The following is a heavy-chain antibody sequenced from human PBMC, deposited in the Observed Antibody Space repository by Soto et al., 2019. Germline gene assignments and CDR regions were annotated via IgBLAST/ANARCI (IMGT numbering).Heavy chain of an antibody. J-gene: IGHJ4*02. V-gene: IGHV1-69*04. CDR2: IIPILGIA. CDR1: GGTFSSYT. CDR3: AREKTTVVTLFDY. D-gene: IGHD4-17*01. Sequence: GASVKVSCKASGGTFSSYTISWVRQAPGQGLEWMGRIIPILGIANYAQKFQGRVTITADKSTSTAYTELSSLRSEDTAVYYCAREKTTVVTLFDYWGQGTLVTVSS.